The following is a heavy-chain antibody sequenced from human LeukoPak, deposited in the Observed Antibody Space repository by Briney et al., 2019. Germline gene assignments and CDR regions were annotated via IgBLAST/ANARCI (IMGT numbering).Heavy chain of an antibody. CDR2: IYHSGST. CDR3: ARHGDGDFINFDY. CDR1: GGSISSSNW. D-gene: IGHD4-17*01. Sequence: SGTLSLTCAVSGGSISSSNWWSWVRQPPGKGLEWIGEIYHSGSTNYNPSLKSRVTISVDKSKNQFSLKLSSVTAADTAVYYCARHGDGDFINFDYWGQGTLVTVSS. J-gene: IGHJ4*02. V-gene: IGHV4-4*02.